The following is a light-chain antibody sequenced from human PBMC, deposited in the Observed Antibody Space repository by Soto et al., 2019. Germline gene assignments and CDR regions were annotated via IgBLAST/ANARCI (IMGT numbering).Light chain of an antibody. CDR1: QSLLHSNGYNN. V-gene: IGKV2-28*01. Sequence: DIGMTKSPLSLPVTPGEPASISCRSSQSLLHSNGYNNLDWYLQKPGQSPQLLIYLGSNRASGVPDRFSGSVPGTEFTLKISRVEAEDVGGYYCMQALQTPPTFGQGTNFDIK. CDR2: LGS. J-gene: IGKJ1*01. CDR3: MQALQTPPT.